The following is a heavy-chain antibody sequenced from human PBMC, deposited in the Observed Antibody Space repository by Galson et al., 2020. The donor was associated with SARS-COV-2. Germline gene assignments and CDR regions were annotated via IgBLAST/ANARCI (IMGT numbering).Heavy chain of an antibody. CDR3: ARIGTYYYDRGAFDI. V-gene: IGHV2-26*01. J-gene: IGHJ3*02. CDR2: IFSNDEK. CDR1: GFSLSNARLG. D-gene: IGHD3-22*01. Sequence: SGPTLVKPTETLTLTCTVSGFSLSNARLGVSWIRQPPGKALEWLAHIFSNDEKSYSTSLKSRLTISRDTSKSQVVLTMTNMDPVDTATYYCARIGTYYYDRGAFDIWGQGTMVTVSS.